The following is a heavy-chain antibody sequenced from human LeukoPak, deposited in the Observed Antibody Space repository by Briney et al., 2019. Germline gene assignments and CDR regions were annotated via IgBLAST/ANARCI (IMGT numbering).Heavy chain of an antibody. J-gene: IGHJ4*02. CDR3: ARVLVAMIVEYYFDY. V-gene: IGHV3-11*01. D-gene: IGHD3-22*01. CDR2: ISSSGSTI. Sequence: GGSLRLSYAASGFTFSDYYMSWIRQAPGKGLEWVSYISSSGSTIYYADSVKGRFTISRDNAKNSLYLQMNSLRAEDTAVYYCARVLVAMIVEYYFDYWGQGTLVTVSS. CDR1: GFTFSDYY.